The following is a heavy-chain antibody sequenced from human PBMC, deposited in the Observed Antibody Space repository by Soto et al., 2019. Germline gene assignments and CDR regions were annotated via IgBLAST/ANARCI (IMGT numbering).Heavy chain of an antibody. V-gene: IGHV1-2*02. CDR3: ARGSLRRDEYQLLFYYYYYMDV. CDR2: INPNSGGT. Sequence: ASVKVSCKASGYTFTGYYMHWVRQAPGQGLEWMGWINPNSGGTNYAQKFQGRVTMTRNTSISTAYMELSSLRSEDTAVYYCARGSLRRDEYQLLFYYYYYMDVWGKGTTVTVSS. J-gene: IGHJ6*03. CDR1: GYTFTGYY. D-gene: IGHD2-2*01.